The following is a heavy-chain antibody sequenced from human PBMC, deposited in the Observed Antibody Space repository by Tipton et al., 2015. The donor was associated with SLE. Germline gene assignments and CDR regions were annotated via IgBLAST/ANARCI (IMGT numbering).Heavy chain of an antibody. CDR1: GGSINNYY. D-gene: IGHD6-19*01. CDR3: ARGGGGWSPRAYFDY. Sequence: GLVKPSETLSLTCTISGGSINNYYWSWIRQSPGRGLEWIGHISYTGITNYNPSLKSRVTISLDMSKNHFSLNLESVTTADTAVYFCARGGGGWSPRAYFDYWGQGNLITVSS. CDR2: ISYTGIT. V-gene: IGHV4-59*01. J-gene: IGHJ4*02.